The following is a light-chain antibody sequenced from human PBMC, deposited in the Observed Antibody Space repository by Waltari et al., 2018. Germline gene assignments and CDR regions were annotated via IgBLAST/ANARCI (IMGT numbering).Light chain of an antibody. CDR3: QQYINPPYT. Sequence: DIVVTQSPDSLTVSLGETATISCKSSQSLLSTSDHRNHLAWYQQKPGQPPNLLIYRASSRESGVPDRFSAYGSGTDFTLTNSSLQAEDVAVYYCQQYINPPYTFGQGTKLQI. CDR1: QSLLSTSDHRNH. J-gene: IGKJ2*01. V-gene: IGKV4-1*01. CDR2: RAS.